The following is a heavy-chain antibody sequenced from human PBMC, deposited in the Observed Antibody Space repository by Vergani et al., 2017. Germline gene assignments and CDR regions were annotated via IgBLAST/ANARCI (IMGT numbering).Heavy chain of an antibody. CDR3: AKETYCSSSTCPHV. D-gene: IGHD2-2*01. J-gene: IGHJ4*02. Sequence: EVQLVESGEGLVQPGGSLRLSCAASGFTFSSYAMTWVRQAPGKGLEWVSSITFSGDSTYYADSVKGRFTISRDNSKNTLYLQMNSLRAEDTAVYYCAKETYCSSSTCPHVWGQGTLVTVSS. CDR2: ITFSGDST. V-gene: IGHV3-23*04. CDR1: GFTFSSYA.